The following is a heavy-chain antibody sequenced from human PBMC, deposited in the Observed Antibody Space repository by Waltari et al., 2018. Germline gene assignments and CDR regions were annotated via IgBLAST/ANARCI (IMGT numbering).Heavy chain of an antibody. CDR2: IYYSGST. CDR1: GGSIRSSSYY. Sequence: QLQLQESGPGLVKPSETLSLTCTVSGGSIRSSSYYWGWLRQPPGKGLEWIGSIYYSGSTYYNPSLKSRVTISVDTSKNQFSLKLSSVTAADTAVYYCAMRIQLWTYYFDYWGQGTLVTVSS. CDR3: AMRIQLWTYYFDY. J-gene: IGHJ4*02. D-gene: IGHD5-18*01. V-gene: IGHV4-39*07.